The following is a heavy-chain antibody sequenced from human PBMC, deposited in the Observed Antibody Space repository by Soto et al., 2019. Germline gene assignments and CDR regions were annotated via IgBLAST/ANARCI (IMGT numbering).Heavy chain of an antibody. Sequence: QVQLVESGGGVVQPGRSLRLSCAASGFTFSSYGMHWVRQAPGKGLELVAVIWYDGSNKYYADSVKGRFTISRDTSKNTLYLQMNSLRAEATAVYYCARDLGYDFRSGYYAQPSWDYYYGMDVWGQGTTVTVSS. V-gene: IGHV3-33*01. D-gene: IGHD3-3*01. CDR2: IWYDGSNK. J-gene: IGHJ6*02. CDR1: GFTFSSYG. CDR3: ARDLGYDFRSGYYAQPSWDYYYGMDV.